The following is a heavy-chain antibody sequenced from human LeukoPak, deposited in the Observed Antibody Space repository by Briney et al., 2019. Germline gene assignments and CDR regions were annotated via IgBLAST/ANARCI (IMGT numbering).Heavy chain of an antibody. Sequence: GESLKISCKGSGYIFTSYWIGWVRQMPGKGLEWMGIIYPGDSDTRYSPSFQGQVTISADKSISTAYLQWSSLKASDTAMYYCARSAPQMGTIRVGYMDVWGKGTTVTVSS. CDR1: GYIFTSYW. V-gene: IGHV5-51*01. D-gene: IGHD5-24*01. CDR2: IYPGDSDT. J-gene: IGHJ6*03. CDR3: ARSAPQMGTIRVGYMDV.